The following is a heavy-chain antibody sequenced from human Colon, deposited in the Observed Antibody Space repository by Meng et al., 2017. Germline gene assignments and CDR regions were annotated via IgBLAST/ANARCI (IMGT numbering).Heavy chain of an antibody. J-gene: IGHJ4*02. CDR3: AKELSVLGMSPLDY. Sequence: SLKISCAVSGFRFQDYAMHWVRQVPGKGLEWVSGICTNSACSGYADSVKGRFTISRDNAKNSLYRQMDSLRPEDTAFYYCAKELSVLGMSPLDYWGREPWSPSPQ. CDR2: ICTNSACS. CDR1: GFRFQDYA. V-gene: IGHV3-9*01. D-gene: IGHD6-19*01.